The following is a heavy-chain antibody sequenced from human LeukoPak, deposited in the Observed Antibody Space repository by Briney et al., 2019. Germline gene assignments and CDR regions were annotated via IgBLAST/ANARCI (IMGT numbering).Heavy chain of an antibody. CDR2: INHSGST. D-gene: IGHD3-3*01. J-gene: IGHJ5*01. Sequence: SETLSLTCTVSGGSISSGGYSWSWIRQPPGKGLEWIGEINHSGSTNYNPSLKSRVTIYADASKNHLSLTVNSVTAAGTASYYCARLTLTGVGGRGWFVSWGQGALVIVSS. CDR3: ARLTLTGVGGRGWFVS. CDR1: GGSISSGGYS. V-gene: IGHV4-39*02.